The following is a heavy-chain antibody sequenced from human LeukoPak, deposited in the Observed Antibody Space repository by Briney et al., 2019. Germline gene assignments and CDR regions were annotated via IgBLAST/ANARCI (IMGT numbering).Heavy chain of an antibody. CDR1: AGSISSYY. D-gene: IGHD3-3*01. J-gene: IGHJ5*02. CDR2: IYYSGST. Sequence: SETLSLTCTVSAGSISSYYWSWIRQPPGKGLEWIGYIYYSGSTNYNPSLKSRVTISVDTSKNQFSLKLSSVTAADTAVYYCARDQAHYDFWSGYHNWFDPWGQGTLVTVSS. CDR3: ARDQAHYDFWSGYHNWFDP. V-gene: IGHV4-59*01.